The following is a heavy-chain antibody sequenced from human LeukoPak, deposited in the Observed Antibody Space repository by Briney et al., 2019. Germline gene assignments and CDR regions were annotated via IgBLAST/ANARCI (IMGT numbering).Heavy chain of an antibody. D-gene: IGHD5-24*01. CDR2: ISGSGGST. J-gene: IGHJ2*01. Sequence: GGSLRLSCAASGFTFSSYAMSWVRQAPGKGLEWVSAISGSGGSTYYADSVKGRFTISRDNSKNTLYLQMNSLRAEDTAVYYCAKDYQRWLHYWYFDLWAVAPWSLSPQ. CDR1: GFTFSSYA. V-gene: IGHV3-23*01. CDR3: AKDYQRWLHYWYFDL.